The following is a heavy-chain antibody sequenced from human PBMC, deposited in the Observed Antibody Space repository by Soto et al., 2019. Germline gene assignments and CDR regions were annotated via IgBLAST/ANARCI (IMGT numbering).Heavy chain of an antibody. V-gene: IGHV3-74*02. J-gene: IGHJ6*02. CDR1: GFTFSSYW. Sequence: EVQLVESGGGLVRPGGSLRLSCAASGFTFSSYWMHWVRQAPGKGLVWVSRMSEDGGTTDYADSVKGRYTISRDNAKNTLYRQMNSLRVEDTAVYYWASDLSGRADVWGQGTTVTVSS. D-gene: IGHD3-10*01. CDR2: MSEDGGTT. CDR3: ASDLSGRADV.